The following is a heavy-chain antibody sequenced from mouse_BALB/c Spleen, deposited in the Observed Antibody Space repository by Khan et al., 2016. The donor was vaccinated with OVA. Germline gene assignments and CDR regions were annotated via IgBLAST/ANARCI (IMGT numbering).Heavy chain of an antibody. J-gene: IGHJ4*01. CDR3: ARQNYYGYALDY. CDR2: ISYSGST. CDR1: GYSITRNYA. Sequence: EVPLQVSGPGLVKPSQSLSLTCTVTGYSITRNYAWSWIRQFPGNKLEWMGYISYSGSTNYNPSLKSRISVTRDTSENQFFLQLSSVTTEDTATYYCARQNYYGYALDYWGQGTSDTVSS. V-gene: IGHV3-2*02. D-gene: IGHD1-1*01.